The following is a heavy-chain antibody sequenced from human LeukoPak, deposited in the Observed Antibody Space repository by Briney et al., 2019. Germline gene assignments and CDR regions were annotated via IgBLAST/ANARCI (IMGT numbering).Heavy chain of an antibody. Sequence: GSLRLSCAASGFTFSSYEMNWVRQAPGKGLEWVSYISSSGSTIYYADSVKGRFTISRDNAKKSLYLQMNSLRVEDTAVYYCARSELGYNYYYMDVWGKGTTVTISS. CDR1: GFTFSSYE. D-gene: IGHD3-10*01. CDR2: ISSSGSTI. V-gene: IGHV3-48*03. CDR3: ARSELGYNYYYMDV. J-gene: IGHJ6*03.